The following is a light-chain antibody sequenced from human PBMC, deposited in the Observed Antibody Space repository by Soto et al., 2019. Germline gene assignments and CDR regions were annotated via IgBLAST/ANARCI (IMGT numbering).Light chain of an antibody. CDR2: DVT. J-gene: IGLJ2*01. CDR3: SSYSSSTTHVV. Sequence: QSALTQPASVSGSPGRSVTISRTGTSSDVGDFNYVSWYQHLPGRAPKLIIYDVTNRPSGISYRFSASKSGRTASLTISGLQAEDEAYYYCSSYSSSTTHVVFGGGTKLTVL. CDR1: SSDVGDFNY. V-gene: IGLV2-14*03.